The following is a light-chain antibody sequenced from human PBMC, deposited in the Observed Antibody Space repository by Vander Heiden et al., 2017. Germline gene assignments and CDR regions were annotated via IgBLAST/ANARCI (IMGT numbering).Light chain of an antibody. J-gene: IGLJ3*02. CDR2: SNN. CDR3: AAWDDSLNGWV. V-gene: IGLV1-44*01. CDR1: SSNIGSNT. Sequence: QSVLTQPHSASGTPAQRATISCSGSSSNIGSNTVNWYQQLPGTAPKLLIYSNNQRPSGVPDRFSGSKSGTSASLAISGLQSEDEADYYCAAWDDSLNGWVFGGGTKLTVL.